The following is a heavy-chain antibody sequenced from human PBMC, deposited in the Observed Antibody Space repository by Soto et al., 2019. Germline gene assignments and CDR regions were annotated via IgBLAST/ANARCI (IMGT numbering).Heavy chain of an antibody. CDR3: ARDNRAMIDALDI. V-gene: IGHV4-4*07. CDR1: GGSISSYC. Sequence: SETLSLTFTVSGGSISSYCWSWIRQPAGKGLEWIGRIYTSGSTNYNPSLKSRVTMSVDTSKNQFSLKLSSVTAADTAVYYCARDNRAMIDALDISARGTMVPGSS. D-gene: IGHD3-22*01. CDR2: IYTSGST. J-gene: IGHJ3*02.